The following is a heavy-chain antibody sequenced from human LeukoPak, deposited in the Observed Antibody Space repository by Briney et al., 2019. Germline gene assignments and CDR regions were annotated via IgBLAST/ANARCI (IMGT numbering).Heavy chain of an antibody. CDR2: IYYSGST. CDR1: GGSISSSSYY. D-gene: IGHD3-22*01. Sequence: SETLSLTCTVSGGSISSSSYYWGWIRQPPGKGLEWIGSIYYSGSTYYNPSLKSRVTISVDTAKNQFSLKLSSVTAADTAVYYCARESSYYDSSGYYPPHLDYWGRGTLVTVSS. CDR3: ARESSYYDSSGYYPPHLDY. J-gene: IGHJ4*02. V-gene: IGHV4-39*07.